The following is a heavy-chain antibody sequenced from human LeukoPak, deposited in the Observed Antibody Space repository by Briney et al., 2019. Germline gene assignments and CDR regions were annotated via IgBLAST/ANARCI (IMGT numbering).Heavy chain of an antibody. V-gene: IGHV3-66*02. CDR1: GFTVSSNY. CDR2: IYSGGSS. J-gene: IGHJ2*01. CDR3: TTVTHGYFDL. D-gene: IGHD4-17*01. Sequence: GGSLRLSCAASGFTVSSNYMSWVRQAPGKGLEWVSVIYSGGSSYYADSVKGRFTISRDNSKNTLYLQMNSLRAEDTAVYYCTTVTHGYFDLWGRGTLVTVSS.